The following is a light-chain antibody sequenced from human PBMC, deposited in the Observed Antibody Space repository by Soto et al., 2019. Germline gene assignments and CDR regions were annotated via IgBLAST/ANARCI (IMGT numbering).Light chain of an antibody. CDR3: EQYGSSGT. J-gene: IGKJ1*01. CDR2: GAS. Sequence: MVLSQYTATLSLSPGERATLSCRASQSVSSDLAWYHQKPGQAPRLLIYGASNRATGIPDRFSGSGSGTDFTLTISRLEPQDFAVYYCEQYGSSGTFGQGTKVDI. CDR1: QSVSSD. V-gene: IGKV3-20*01.